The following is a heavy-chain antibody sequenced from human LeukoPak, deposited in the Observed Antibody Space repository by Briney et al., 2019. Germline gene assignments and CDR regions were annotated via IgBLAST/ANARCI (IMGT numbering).Heavy chain of an antibody. V-gene: IGHV1-69*13. CDR1: GGTFSSYA. J-gene: IGHJ6*02. CDR3: ARSPYHNYDFWSGPTGYYYYYGMDV. Sequence: ASVKVSCKASGGTFSSYAISWVRQAPGQGLEWMGGIIPIFGTASYAQKFQGRVTITADESTSTAYMELSSLRSEDTAVYYCARSPYHNYDFWSGPTGYYYYYGMDVWGQGTTVTVSS. D-gene: IGHD3-3*01. CDR2: IIPIFGTA.